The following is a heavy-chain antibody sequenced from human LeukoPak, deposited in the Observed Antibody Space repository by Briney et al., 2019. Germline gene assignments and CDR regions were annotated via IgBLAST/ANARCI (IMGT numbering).Heavy chain of an antibody. J-gene: IGHJ5*02. V-gene: IGHV1-18*01. CDR3: ARGRKNYCSGGSCYLNWFDP. Sequence: ASVKVSCKASGYTFTSYGISWVRQAPGQGLEWMGWISAYNGNTNYAQKLQGRVTMTTDTSTSTAYMELRSLGSDDTAVYYCARGRKNYCSGGSCYLNWFDPWGQGTLVTVSS. CDR2: ISAYNGNT. CDR1: GYTFTSYG. D-gene: IGHD2-15*01.